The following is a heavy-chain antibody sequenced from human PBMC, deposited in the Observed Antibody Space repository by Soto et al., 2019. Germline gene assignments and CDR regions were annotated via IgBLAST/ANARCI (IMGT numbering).Heavy chain of an antibody. V-gene: IGHV1-8*01. D-gene: IGHD3-3*01. CDR2: MNPNSGNT. CDR3: ARGVTSDFWIFWYYYYMDV. CDR1: GYTFTSYD. Sequence: ASVKVSCKASGYTFTSYDINWVRQATGQGLEWMGWMNPNSGNTGYAQKFQGRVTMTRNTSISTAYMELSSLRSEDTAVYYCARGVTSDFWIFWYYYYMDVWGKGTTVTVSS. J-gene: IGHJ6*03.